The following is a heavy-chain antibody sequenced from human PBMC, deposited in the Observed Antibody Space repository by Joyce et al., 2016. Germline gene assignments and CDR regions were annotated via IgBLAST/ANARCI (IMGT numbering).Heavy chain of an antibody. V-gene: IGHV1-69*06. D-gene: IGHD3-16*01. CDR1: GGPFSSYA. Sequence: QVQLVQSGAEVKKPGSSVKVSCNASGGPFSSYAINWVRQAPGQGLEWMGGIIPIFGTTNYAQKFQGRVTITADKSTSTAYMELNSLRSDDTAVYYCARGWGRTFVYWGQGTLVTVAS. CDR2: IIPIFGTT. CDR3: ARGWGRTFVY. J-gene: IGHJ4*02.